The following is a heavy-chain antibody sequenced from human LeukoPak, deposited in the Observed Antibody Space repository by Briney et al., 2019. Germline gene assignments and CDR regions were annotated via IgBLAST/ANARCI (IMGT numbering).Heavy chain of an antibody. J-gene: IGHJ5*02. CDR1: GGPISSGGYS. V-gene: IGHV4-30-2*01. D-gene: IGHD6-19*01. Sequence: PSETLSLTCAVSGGPISSGGYSWSWIRQPPGKGLEWIGYIYHSGSTYYNPSLKSRVTISVDRSKNQFSLKLSSVTAADTAVYYCARVSGYRSNWFDPWGQGTLVTVSS. CDR3: ARVSGYRSNWFDP. CDR2: IYHSGST.